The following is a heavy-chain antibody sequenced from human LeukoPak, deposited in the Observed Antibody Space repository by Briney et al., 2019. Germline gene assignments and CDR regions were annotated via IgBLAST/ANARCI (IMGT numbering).Heavy chain of an antibody. D-gene: IGHD2-15*01. CDR1: GYTLTKLS. Sequence: ASVKVSCKVSGYTLTKLSLHWVRQAPGKGLEWMGGFDREEDEIIYAQKFQGRVTMTEDTSTDTDYMQLSSLRSEDTAVYFCATDIVVGADFWGQGTLVTVSS. CDR2: FDREEDEI. V-gene: IGHV1-24*01. J-gene: IGHJ4*02. CDR3: ATDIVVGADF.